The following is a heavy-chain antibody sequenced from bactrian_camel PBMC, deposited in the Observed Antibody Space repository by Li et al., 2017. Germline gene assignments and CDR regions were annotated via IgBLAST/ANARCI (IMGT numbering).Heavy chain of an antibody. D-gene: IGHD6*01. Sequence: HVQLVESGGDSVQAGGSLRLSCEGTGYDIPNYCMGWFRQAPGKEREGVAAIADNGATSYADSVRGRFTISYDSARTTMYLQMNSLKPEDTATYYCVTDLSGGSFICHTSRPLDDWGLGTQVTVS. CDR3: VTDLSGGSFICHTSRPLDD. J-gene: IGHJ4*01. CDR1: GYDIPNYC. CDR2: IADNGAT. V-gene: IGHV3S53*01.